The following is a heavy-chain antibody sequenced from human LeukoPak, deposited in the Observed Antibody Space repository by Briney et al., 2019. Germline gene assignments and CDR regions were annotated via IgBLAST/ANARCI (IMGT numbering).Heavy chain of an antibody. V-gene: IGHV4-39*07. D-gene: IGHD2-21*01. J-gene: IGHJ5*02. Sequence: SETLSLTCTVSGGSISSYYWGWIRQPPGKGLEWIGSIYYSGSTYHNSSLKSRVTISIDTSKNQFSLKLSSVTAADTAVYYCARDHGLFHMFDPWGQGTLVTVSS. CDR3: ARDHGLFHMFDP. CDR1: GGSISSYY. CDR2: IYYSGST.